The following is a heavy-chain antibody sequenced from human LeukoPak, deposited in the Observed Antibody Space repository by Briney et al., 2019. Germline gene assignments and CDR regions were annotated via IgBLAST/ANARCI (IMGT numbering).Heavy chain of an antibody. CDR3: ARRFYGSGSSNCFDP. D-gene: IGHD3-10*01. J-gene: IGHJ5*02. CDR1: GYSFTNYW. Sequence: GESLQISCKASGYSFTNYWIGWVRQMPGKGLEWMGIIYPGDSDTRYSPSFQGQVTISADKSISTAYLQWSSLKASDTATYYCARRFYGSGSSNCFDPWGQGTLVTVSS. V-gene: IGHV5-51*01. CDR2: IYPGDSDT.